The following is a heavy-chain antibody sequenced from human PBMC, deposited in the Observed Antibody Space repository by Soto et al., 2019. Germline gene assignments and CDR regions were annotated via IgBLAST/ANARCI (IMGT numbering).Heavy chain of an antibody. V-gene: IGHV4-59*08. CDR2: IYYSGHF. J-gene: IGHJ4*02. D-gene: IGHD7-27*01. CDR1: GASIPPYY. Sequence: RLQNRGQGLVNPSGTLSLPCKVSGASIPPYYCSGFRNPPGKGLDWIGYIYYSGHFNYNPSLKSRVTISVDTSKNQFSLKLSSVTAADTAVYYCARHGATNWGGFFVSWGLGTLVSVSS. CDR3: ARHGATNWGGFFVS.